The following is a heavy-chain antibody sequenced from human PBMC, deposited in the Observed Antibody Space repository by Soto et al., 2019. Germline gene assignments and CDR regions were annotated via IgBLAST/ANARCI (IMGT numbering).Heavy chain of an antibody. D-gene: IGHD6-13*01. J-gene: IGHJ5*02. CDR3: ARKVAGPNWFDP. Sequence: PGGSLRLSCAASGFTFSDYYMSWIRQAPGKGLEWVSYISSGSSYTNYADSVKGRFTISRDNAKNSLYLQMNSLRAEDTAVYYCARKVAGPNWFDPWGQGTLVTVS. CDR2: ISSGSSYT. CDR1: GFTFSDYY. V-gene: IGHV3-11*06.